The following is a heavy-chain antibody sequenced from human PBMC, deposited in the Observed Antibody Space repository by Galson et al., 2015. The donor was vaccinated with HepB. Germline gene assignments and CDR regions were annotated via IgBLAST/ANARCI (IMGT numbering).Heavy chain of an antibody. V-gene: IGHV3-33*01. CDR1: GFTFSTYG. J-gene: IGHJ4*02. D-gene: IGHD3-22*01. CDR3: ARRGTSSGYYYADY. CDR2: IRFDGSNE. Sequence: SLRLSCAASGFTFSTYGMYWVRQAPGKGLEWVSIIRFDGSNEDYADSVKGRFTISRDNAKNTLYLEINSVRAEDTAVYYCARRGTSSGYYYADYWGQGTLVTVSS.